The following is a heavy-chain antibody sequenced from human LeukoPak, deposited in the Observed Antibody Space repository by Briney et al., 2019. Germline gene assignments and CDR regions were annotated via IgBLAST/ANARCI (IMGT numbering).Heavy chain of an antibody. V-gene: IGHV3-74*01. CDR3: ARELPREVTLDY. J-gene: IGHJ4*01. CDR1: EFNFFSYG. Sequence: PGGSLRPSCVASEFNFFSYGMQWVRQAPGKGLVWVSRIFTDGTTTSYADSVKGRFTISRDNAKNTLYLQMNSLRAEDTAVYYCARELPREVTLDYWGQGTLVTVPP. D-gene: IGHD2-21*02. CDR2: IFTDGTTT.